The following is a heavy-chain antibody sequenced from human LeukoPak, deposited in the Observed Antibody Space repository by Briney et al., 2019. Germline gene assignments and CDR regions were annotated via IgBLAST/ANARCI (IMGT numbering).Heavy chain of an antibody. Sequence: GGSLRLSCAASGFTFSSYGMSWVRQAPGKGLEWVSAISGSGGSTYYADSVKGRFTISRDNSKNTLYLQMNSLRAEDTAVYYCAKRVRGVIITGGYFDYWGQGTLVTVSS. CDR3: AKRVRGVIITGGYFDY. J-gene: IGHJ4*02. CDR1: GFTFSSYG. V-gene: IGHV3-23*01. CDR2: ISGSGGST. D-gene: IGHD3-10*01.